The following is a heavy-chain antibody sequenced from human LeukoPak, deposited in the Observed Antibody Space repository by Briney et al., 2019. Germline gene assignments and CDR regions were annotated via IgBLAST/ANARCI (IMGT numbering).Heavy chain of an antibody. CDR1: GYTFTSYA. V-gene: IGHV1-3*01. CDR3: ARGGTNSYGYYDY. J-gene: IGHJ4*02. D-gene: IGHD5-18*01. Sequence: ASVKVSCKASGYTFTSYAMHWVRQAPGQRLEWMGWINAGNGNTKYSQKFQGRVTITRDTSASTAYMELSSLRSEDTAVYYCARGGTNSYGYYDYWGQGTLVTVSS. CDR2: INAGNGNT.